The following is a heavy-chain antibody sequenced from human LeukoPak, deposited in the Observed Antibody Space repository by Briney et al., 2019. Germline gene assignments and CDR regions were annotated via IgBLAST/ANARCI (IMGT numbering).Heavy chain of an antibody. CDR3: ARGLWGLSGSIGGENWFDP. CDR2: IYYSGST. V-gene: IGHV4-59*01. D-gene: IGHD2-15*01. Sequence: SETLSLTCTVSGDSISSYYWSWIRQPPGKGLEWIGYIYYSGSTNYNPSLKSRVTISVDTSKNQFSLKLSSVTAADTAVYYCARGLWGLSGSIGGENWFDPWGQGTLVTVSS. CDR1: GDSISSYY. J-gene: IGHJ5*02.